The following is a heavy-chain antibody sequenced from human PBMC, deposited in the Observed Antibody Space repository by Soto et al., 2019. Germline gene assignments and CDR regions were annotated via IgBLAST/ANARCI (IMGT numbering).Heavy chain of an antibody. CDR3: SKSQSLGYYYYYMDV. Sequence: GGSLRLSCAASGFTFSSYAMSWVRQAPGKGLEWVSAISGSGGSTYYADSVKGRFTISRDNSKNTLYLQMNSLRAEDTDVYYCSKSQSLGYYYYYMDVWGKGTTVTVSS. CDR2: ISGSGGST. CDR1: GFTFSSYA. V-gene: IGHV3-23*01. J-gene: IGHJ6*03. D-gene: IGHD3-16*01.